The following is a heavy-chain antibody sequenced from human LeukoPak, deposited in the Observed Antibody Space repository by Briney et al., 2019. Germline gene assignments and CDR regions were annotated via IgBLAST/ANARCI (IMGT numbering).Heavy chain of an antibody. CDR1: GYTFSGYY. Sequence: ASVKVSCKTSGYTFSGYYIYWVRQAPGQGLEWLGWINPKSGGTNYAQKLQGRVTMTTDTSTSTAYMELRSLRSDDTAVYYCAREAYGDYDFDYWGQGTLVTVSS. D-gene: IGHD4-17*01. J-gene: IGHJ4*02. CDR3: AREAYGDYDFDY. V-gene: IGHV1-2*02. CDR2: INPKSGGT.